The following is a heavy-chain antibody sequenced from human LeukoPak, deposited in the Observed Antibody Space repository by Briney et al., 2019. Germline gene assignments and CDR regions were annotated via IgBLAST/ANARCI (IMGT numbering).Heavy chain of an antibody. D-gene: IGHD6-6*01. J-gene: IGHJ4*02. Sequence: SETLSLTCTVSGGSISSSSYYWGWIRQPPGKGLEWIGSIYYSGSTYYNPSLKSRVTISVDTSKSQFSLKLSSVTAADTAVYYCARPRYSSSPYFDYWGQGTLVTVSS. CDR3: ARPRYSSSPYFDY. V-gene: IGHV4-39*01. CDR1: GGSISSSSYY. CDR2: IYYSGST.